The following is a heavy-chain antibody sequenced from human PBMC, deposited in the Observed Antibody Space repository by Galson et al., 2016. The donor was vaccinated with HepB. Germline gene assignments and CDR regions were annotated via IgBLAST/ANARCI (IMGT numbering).Heavy chain of an antibody. D-gene: IGHD2-8*01. V-gene: IGHV4-30-2*01. CDR3: GRGCFKGVCYRKYFQYGMDV. CDR2: IYHSGIT. J-gene: IGHJ6*02. CDR1: GGSISSDGYS. Sequence: TLSLTCAVSGGSISSDGYSWSWIRQPPGKGLEWIGYIYHSGITHYNPSLKSRVTISVDRSKNQFSLKLSSVTAADTAVYYCGRGCFKGVCYRKYFQYGMDVWGQGTTVTVSS.